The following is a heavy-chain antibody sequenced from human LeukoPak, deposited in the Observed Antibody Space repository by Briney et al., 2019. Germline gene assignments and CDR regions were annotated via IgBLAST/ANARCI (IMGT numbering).Heavy chain of an antibody. J-gene: IGHJ4*02. Sequence: KASETLSLTCAVYGGSFRGYSWSWIRQPPGKGLDGIGEINHSGSTNYNPSLKSRVTISVDTSKNQFSLKLSSVTAADTAVYYCARGRIVGATSPLVYWGQGTLVTVSS. CDR1: GGSFRGYS. CDR2: INHSGST. D-gene: IGHD1-26*01. CDR3: ARGRIVGATSPLVY. V-gene: IGHV4-34*01.